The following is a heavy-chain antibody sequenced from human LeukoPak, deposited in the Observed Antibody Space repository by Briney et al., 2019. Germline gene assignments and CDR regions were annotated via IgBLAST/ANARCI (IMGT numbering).Heavy chain of an antibody. CDR2: FIPIFRAA. D-gene: IGHD1-26*01. CDR3: ATVYSGSYYFDY. CDR1: GYTFTSYD. V-gene: IGHV1-69*13. J-gene: IGHJ4*02. Sequence: SVKVSCKASGYTFTSYDINWVRQAPGQGLEWVGVFIPIFRAANYAQELQGRVTITANESASAVYMELSSLRSDDTAVYYCATVYSGSYYFDYWGQGTLVTVSS.